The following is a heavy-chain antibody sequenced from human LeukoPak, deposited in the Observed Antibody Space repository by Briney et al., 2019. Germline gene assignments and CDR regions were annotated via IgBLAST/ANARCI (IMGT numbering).Heavy chain of an antibody. Sequence: SETLSLTCTVSGGSISSYYWSWIRQPPGKGLEYIGYIYYSGNTNSNPSLNSRVTISVDTSKNQFSLKLSSVTAADTAVYYCARAWATDYFDYWGQGTLVTVSS. J-gene: IGHJ4*02. V-gene: IGHV4-59*08. CDR3: ARAWATDYFDY. CDR1: GGSISSYY. CDR2: IYYSGNT.